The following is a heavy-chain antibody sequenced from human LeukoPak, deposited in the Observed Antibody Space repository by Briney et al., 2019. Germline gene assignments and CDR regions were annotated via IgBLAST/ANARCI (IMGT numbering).Heavy chain of an antibody. J-gene: IGHJ4*02. CDR1: GFTFNSYE. CDR3: THEGLPFLGSL. D-gene: IGHD3-3*01. Sequence: PGGSLRLSCAASGFTFNSYEMSWVRQAPGKGLEWVGRIKSKTGGATVDYAAPVKGRFTISRDDSKNTLYLQMNSLKTEDTAAYFCTHEGLPFLGSLWGQGTLVTVSS. CDR2: IKSKTGGATV. V-gene: IGHV3-15*01.